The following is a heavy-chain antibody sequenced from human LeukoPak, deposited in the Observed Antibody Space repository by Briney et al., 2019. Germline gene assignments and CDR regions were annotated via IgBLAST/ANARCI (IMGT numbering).Heavy chain of an antibody. D-gene: IGHD7-27*01. Sequence: GGSLRLSCAASGFTFSSYWMHWVRQAPGKGLVWVSRINTDGSSTSYADSVKGRFTISRDNAKNSLYLQMNSLRAEDTAVYYCAKTGVTLDPWGQGTLVTVSS. CDR2: INTDGSST. CDR3: AKTGVTLDP. CDR1: GFTFSSYW. J-gene: IGHJ5*02. V-gene: IGHV3-74*01.